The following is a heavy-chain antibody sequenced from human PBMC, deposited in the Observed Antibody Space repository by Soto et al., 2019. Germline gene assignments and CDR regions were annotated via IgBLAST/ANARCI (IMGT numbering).Heavy chain of an antibody. D-gene: IGHD5-12*01. CDR2: IFPDDSDT. V-gene: IGHV5-51*01. CDR3: ARIPRGRDGYNYFDS. CDR1: GYSFTSYW. J-gene: IGHJ4*02. Sequence: GESLKISCKGSGYSFTSYWIGWVRQMPGKGLEWMGIIFPDDSDTRYSPSFQGQVTISADKSVSTAYLQWSSLQASDTAMYYCARIPRGRDGYNYFDSWGQGTLVTVSS.